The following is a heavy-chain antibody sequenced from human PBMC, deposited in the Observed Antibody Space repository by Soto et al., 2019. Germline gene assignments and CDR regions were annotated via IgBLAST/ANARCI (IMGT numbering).Heavy chain of an antibody. CDR1: GYTFTSYA. Sequence: ASVKVSCKASGYTFTSYAMHWVRQAPGQRLEWMGWINAGNGNTKYSQKFQGRVTITRDTSASTAYMELSSLRSEDTAVYYCAREYNWNYGAPDAFDIWGQGTMVTV. D-gene: IGHD1-7*01. V-gene: IGHV1-3*01. CDR2: INAGNGNT. CDR3: AREYNWNYGAPDAFDI. J-gene: IGHJ3*02.